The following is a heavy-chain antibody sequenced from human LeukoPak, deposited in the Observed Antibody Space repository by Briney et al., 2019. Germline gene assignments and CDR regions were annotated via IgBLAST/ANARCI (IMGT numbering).Heavy chain of an antibody. J-gene: IGHJ4*02. V-gene: IGHV4-4*07. CDR2: IYTSGST. D-gene: IGHD4-17*01. Sequence: PSETLSLTCTVSGGSINNYYWSWIRQPAGKGLEWVGRIYTSGSTNYNPSLESRVSISVDTSKNQFSLTLNSVTAADTAVYYCARGGNYGDYDGYFDYWGQGTLVTVSS. CDR3: ARGGNYGDYDGYFDY. CDR1: GGSINNYY.